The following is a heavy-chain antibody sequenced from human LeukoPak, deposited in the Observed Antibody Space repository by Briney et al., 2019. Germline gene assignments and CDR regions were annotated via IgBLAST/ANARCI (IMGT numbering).Heavy chain of an antibody. J-gene: IGHJ5*02. D-gene: IGHD4-23*01. Sequence: GGSLRLSCAASGFTVSSNYMSWVRQAPGEGLEWVSVIYSGGSTYYADSVKGRFTISRDNSKNTLYLQMNSLRAEDTAVYYCARDGYGGNPNWFDPWGQGTLVTVSS. CDR1: GFTVSSNY. CDR3: ARDGYGGNPNWFDP. CDR2: IYSGGST. V-gene: IGHV3-66*01.